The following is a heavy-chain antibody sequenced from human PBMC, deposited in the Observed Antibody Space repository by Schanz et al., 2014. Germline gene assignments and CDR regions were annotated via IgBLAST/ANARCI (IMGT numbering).Heavy chain of an antibody. CDR1: GGSISSSSYY. CDR2: IYYSGST. Sequence: QLHLQESGPGLVKPSETLSLTCTVSGGSISSSSYYWGWIRQPPGKGLEWIGSIYYSGSTYYNPSLKSRVTISVDTPKNQFARKRSSVTAADRAVYYCARDYGEYGDYYYGMDVWGQGTTVTVSS. CDR3: ARDYGEYGDYYYGMDV. D-gene: IGHD4-17*01. J-gene: IGHJ6*02. V-gene: IGHV4-39*02.